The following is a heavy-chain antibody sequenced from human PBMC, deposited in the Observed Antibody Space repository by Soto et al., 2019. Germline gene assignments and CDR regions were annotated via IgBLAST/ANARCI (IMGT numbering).Heavy chain of an antibody. CDR1: GGSISSGGYY. J-gene: IGHJ4*02. D-gene: IGHD2-15*01. Sequence: QVQLQESGPGLVKPSQTLSLTCTVSGGSISSGGYYWSWIRQHPGKGLEWIGYIYYSGSTYYNPSLKSRVTISVDTSKNQFSLKLSSVTAADTAVYYCARTSCSGGSCYKIDYWAQGTLVTVSS. V-gene: IGHV4-31*03. CDR3: ARTSCSGGSCYKIDY. CDR2: IYYSGST.